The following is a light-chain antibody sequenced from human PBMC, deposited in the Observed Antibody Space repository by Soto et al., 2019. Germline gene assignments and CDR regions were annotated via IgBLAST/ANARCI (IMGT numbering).Light chain of an antibody. Sequence: QSALTQPRSVSGSPGQSVTISCTGTSSDVGDYNYVSWYQQYPGKAPKLVIYDVSKRPSGVPDRFSGSKSGNTASLTISGLQAEGEADYYCCSFAGSYTFWVFGGGTKLTVL. CDR2: DVS. CDR1: SSDVGDYNY. J-gene: IGLJ3*02. V-gene: IGLV2-11*01. CDR3: CSFAGSYTFWV.